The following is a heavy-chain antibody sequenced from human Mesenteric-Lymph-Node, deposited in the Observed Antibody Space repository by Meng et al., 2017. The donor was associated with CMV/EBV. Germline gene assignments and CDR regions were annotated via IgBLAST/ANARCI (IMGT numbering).Heavy chain of an antibody. J-gene: IGHJ6*02. Sequence: GESLKISCKGSGYSFITYWVAWVRQIPGKGLEWMGILFPDDSETRYSPPFQGQVTFSVDKSINTAYLQWSSLKASDTAMYYCARGSGSYSDPYFYGMDVWGQGTTVTVSS. CDR3: ARGSGSYSDPYFYGMDV. V-gene: IGHV5-51*01. CDR2: LFPDDSET. CDR1: GYSFITYW. D-gene: IGHD1-26*01.